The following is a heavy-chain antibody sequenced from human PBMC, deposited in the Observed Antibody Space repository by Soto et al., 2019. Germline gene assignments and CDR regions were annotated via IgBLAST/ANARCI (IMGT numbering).Heavy chain of an antibody. V-gene: IGHV3-9*01. CDR3: AKDTYIMVGGTHIDF. CDR2: ISWNGDSS. CDR1: GFSFDDYA. D-gene: IGHD1-26*01. Sequence: EVHLVESGGGLVQPGRSLRLSCVASGFSFDDYAMHWVRQAPGKGLEGVSGISWNGDSSGYADAVKGRFTISRDNAKNSLFLQMNSLRADDTALYFCAKDTYIMVGGTHIDFWGRGTLVTVSS. J-gene: IGHJ4*02.